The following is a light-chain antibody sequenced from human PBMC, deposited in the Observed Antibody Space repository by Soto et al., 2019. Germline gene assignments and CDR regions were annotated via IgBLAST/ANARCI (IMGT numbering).Light chain of an antibody. CDR2: AAS. CDR3: QLSYSTPHIFT. J-gene: IGKJ3*01. V-gene: IGKV1-39*01. CDR1: QSISSY. Sequence: DIQMTQSPSSLSASVGDRVTITCRASQSISSYLNWYQQKPGKAPKLLIYAASSLQSGVPSRFSGSGSGTDFTLTISSLQPEDFATYYCQLSYSTPHIFTIGPGTEVDIK.